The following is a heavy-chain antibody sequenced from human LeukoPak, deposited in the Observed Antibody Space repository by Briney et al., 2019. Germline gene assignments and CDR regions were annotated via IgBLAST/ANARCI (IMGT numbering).Heavy chain of an antibody. CDR2: ISTSSIYI. CDR3: ARGLTIKHWFDP. V-gene: IGHV3-21*01. J-gene: IGHJ5*02. CDR1: GFTFSNYN. Sequence: NPGESLRLSCAASGFTFSNYNMNWVRQAPGKGLEWVSSISTSSIYIYYADSVKGRFTISRDNAKNSLFLQMNSLRAEDTAVYYCARGLTIKHWFDPWGQGTLVTVSS. D-gene: IGHD3-10*01.